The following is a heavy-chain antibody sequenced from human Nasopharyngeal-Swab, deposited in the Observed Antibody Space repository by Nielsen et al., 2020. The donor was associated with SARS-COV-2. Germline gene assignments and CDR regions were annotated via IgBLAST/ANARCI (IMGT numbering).Heavy chain of an antibody. CDR2: ISVDGRNS. CDR3: ARARGDLTHYYMDV. J-gene: IGHJ6*03. V-gene: IGHV3-30*04. D-gene: IGHD3-10*01. CDR1: GFVFSTYS. Sequence: GESLKISFAASGFVFSTYSMHWVRLAPGKGLEWVALISVDGRNSNYADSVKGRVIISRDNSEKTVDLQMNSLRGEDTAVYYCARARGDLTHYYMDVWGSGTTVTVSS.